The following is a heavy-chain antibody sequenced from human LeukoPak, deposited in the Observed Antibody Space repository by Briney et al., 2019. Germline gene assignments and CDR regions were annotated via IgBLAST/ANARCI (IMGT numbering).Heavy chain of an antibody. J-gene: IGHJ4*02. V-gene: IGHV3-49*05. CDR3: TRDRGSPTYYDFWSGSAPDSFDY. CDR1: GFTFGDYA. CDR2: IRSKAYGGTT. D-gene: IGHD3-3*01. Sequence: KPGRSLRLSCTASGFTFGDYAMSWFRQAPGKGLEWVGFIRSKAYGGTTEYAASVKGRFTISRDDSKSIAYLQMNSLKTEDTAVYYCTRDRGSPTYYDFWSGSAPDSFDYWGQGTPVTVSS.